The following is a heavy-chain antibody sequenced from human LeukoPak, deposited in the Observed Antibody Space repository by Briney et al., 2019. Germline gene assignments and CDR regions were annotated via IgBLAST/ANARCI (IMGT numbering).Heavy chain of an antibody. J-gene: IGHJ4*02. D-gene: IGHD3-10*01. Sequence: SETLSLTCTVSGGSISSSSYYWGWIRQPPGKGLDWIGTIYYSGTTYYNPSFTSRVTISVDKSKNQFSLKLSSVTAADTAVYYCARDYYGSGSFDYWGQGTLVTVSS. CDR3: ARDYYGSGSFDY. CDR2: IYYSGTT. V-gene: IGHV4-39*02. CDR1: GGSISSSSYY.